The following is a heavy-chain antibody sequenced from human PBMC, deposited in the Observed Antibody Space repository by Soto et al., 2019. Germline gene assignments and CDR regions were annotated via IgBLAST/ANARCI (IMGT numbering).Heavy chain of an antibody. Sequence: GGSLSLSCAASGFTFSSYWMSWVRQAPGKGLEWVANIKQDGSEKYYVDSVKGRFTISRDNAKNSLYLQMNSLRAEDTAVYYCARAGKVAAYYYYYMDVWGKGTTVTVSS. D-gene: IGHD6-19*01. V-gene: IGHV3-7*01. CDR2: IKQDGSEK. J-gene: IGHJ6*03. CDR1: GFTFSSYW. CDR3: ARAGKVAAYYYYYMDV.